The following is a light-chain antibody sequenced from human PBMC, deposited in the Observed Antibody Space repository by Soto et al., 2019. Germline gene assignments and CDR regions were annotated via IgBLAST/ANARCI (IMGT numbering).Light chain of an antibody. CDR2: DVN. J-gene: IGLJ1*01. V-gene: IGLV2-18*02. CDR3: SSYTSSSTYV. Sequence: QSALTQPPSVSGSPGQSVAISCTGTSSDVGNSNGVSWYHQPPGTAPKLLIYDVNNRPSGVPDRFSGSKSGNTASLTISGLQAEDEGDYYCSSYTSSSTYVFGTGTKLPS. CDR1: SSDVGNSNG.